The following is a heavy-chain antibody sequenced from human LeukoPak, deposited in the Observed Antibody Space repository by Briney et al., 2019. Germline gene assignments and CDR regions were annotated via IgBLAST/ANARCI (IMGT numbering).Heavy chain of an antibody. CDR1: GGSISSYY. CDR3: ARDLHYYYGSGSYCHFDY. V-gene: IGHV4-59*12. D-gene: IGHD3-10*01. CDR2: IYYSGST. J-gene: IGHJ4*02. Sequence: SETLSLTCTVSGGSISSYYWSWIRQPPGKGLEWIGSIYYSGSTYYNPSLKSRVTISVDTSKNQFSLKLSSVTAADTAVYYCARDLHYYYGSGSYCHFDYWGQGTLVTVSS.